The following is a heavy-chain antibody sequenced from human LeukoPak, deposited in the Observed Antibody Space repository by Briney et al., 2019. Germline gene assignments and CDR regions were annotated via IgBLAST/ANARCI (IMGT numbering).Heavy chain of an antibody. CDR3: ARDIAYGGNYYYYYGMDV. Sequence: GGSLRLSCAASGFTFSSYAMHWVRQAPGKGQEWVAVISYDGSNKYYADSVKGRFTISRDNSKNTLYLQMNSLRAEDTAVYYCARDIAYGGNYYYYYGMDVWGQGTTVTVSS. CDR1: GFTFSSYA. CDR2: ISYDGSNK. D-gene: IGHD4-23*01. V-gene: IGHV3-30*04. J-gene: IGHJ6*02.